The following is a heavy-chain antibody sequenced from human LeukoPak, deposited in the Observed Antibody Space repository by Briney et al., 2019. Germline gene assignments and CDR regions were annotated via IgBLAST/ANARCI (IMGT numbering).Heavy chain of an antibody. CDR2: IGPNNGKT. Sequence: ASVKVSCKASGYSFTTYGISWVRQAPGHGLEWMGWIGPNNGKTDYAQRLRGRVTMTTDTSTSTVYMELRSLRSDDTAVYYCARFGNSGSYSYWGQGTLVTVSS. D-gene: IGHD1-26*01. V-gene: IGHV1-18*01. CDR3: ARFGNSGSYSY. J-gene: IGHJ4*02. CDR1: GYSFTTYG.